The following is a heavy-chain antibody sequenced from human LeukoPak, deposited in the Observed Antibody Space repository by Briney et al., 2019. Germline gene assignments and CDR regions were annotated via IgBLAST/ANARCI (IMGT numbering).Heavy chain of an antibody. V-gene: IGHV3-30*18. CDR3: AKEGDAFDI. CDR2: ISYDGSNK. Sequence: PGRSLRLSCAASGFTFSSYGMHWVRQAPGKGLEWVAVISYDGSNKYYADPVKGRFTISRDNSKNTLYLQMNSLRAEDTAVYYSAKEGDAFDIWGQGTMVTVSS. J-gene: IGHJ3*02. CDR1: GFTFSSYG.